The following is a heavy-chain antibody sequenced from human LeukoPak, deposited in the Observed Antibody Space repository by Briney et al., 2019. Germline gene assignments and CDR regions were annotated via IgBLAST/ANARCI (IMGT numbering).Heavy chain of an antibody. J-gene: IGHJ6*03. CDR2: FDPEDGET. CDR3: ATEVSPYYDSWSGYYMDV. D-gene: IGHD3-3*01. Sequence: ASVKVSCKVSGYTLTELSMHWVRQAPGKGLEWMGGFDPEDGETIYAQKFQGRVTMTEDTSTDTAYMELSSLRSEDTAVYYCATEVSPYYDSWSGYYMDVWGKGTTVTVSS. CDR1: GYTLTELS. V-gene: IGHV1-24*01.